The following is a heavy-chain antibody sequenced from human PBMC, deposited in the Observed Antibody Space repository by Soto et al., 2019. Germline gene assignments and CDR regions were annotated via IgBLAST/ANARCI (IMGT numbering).Heavy chain of an antibody. CDR3: ARAPLYYYGSGSGYYCYYGMDV. J-gene: IGHJ6*02. Sequence: GGSLRLSCAASGFTFSSYGINWVRQAPGKGLERVSSISSSSSYIYYADSVKGRFTISRDNAKNSLYLQMNSLRAEDTAVYYCARAPLYYYGSGSGYYCYYGMDVWGQGTTGTGSS. CDR2: ISSSSSYI. CDR1: GFTFSSYG. V-gene: IGHV3-21*01. D-gene: IGHD3-10*01.